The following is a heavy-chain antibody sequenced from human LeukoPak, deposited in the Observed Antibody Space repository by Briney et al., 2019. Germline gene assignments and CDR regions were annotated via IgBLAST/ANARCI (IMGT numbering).Heavy chain of an antibody. CDR2: ISWNGGSI. CDR1: GFTVSTNY. J-gene: IGHJ4*02. D-gene: IGHD4-23*01. V-gene: IGHV3-9*01. CDR3: AKAEGFFGGYYDH. Sequence: GGSLRLSCAASGFTVSTNYMSWVRQAPGKGLEWVSGISWNGGSIDYTDSVKGRFTISRDNAKNSLYLQMNSLRAEDTAFYFCAKAEGFFGGYYDHWGQGTLVTVSS.